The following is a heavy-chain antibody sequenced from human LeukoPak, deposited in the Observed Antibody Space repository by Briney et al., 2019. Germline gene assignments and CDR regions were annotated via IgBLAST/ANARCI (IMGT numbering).Heavy chain of an antibody. J-gene: IGHJ4*02. Sequence: SETLSLTCTVSGGSITSYYWSYIRQPAGKGLEWIGRIHTSGSTNYNPSLKSRVTMSVDTSKNQFSLKLSSVTAADTAIYYCAREFSGSSIAARVFDSWGQGTMVTVSS. D-gene: IGHD6-6*01. V-gene: IGHV4-4*07. CDR1: GGSITSYY. CDR2: IHTSGST. CDR3: AREFSGSSIAARVFDS.